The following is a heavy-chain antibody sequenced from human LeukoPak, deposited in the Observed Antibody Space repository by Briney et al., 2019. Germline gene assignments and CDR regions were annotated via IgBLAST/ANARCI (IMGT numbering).Heavy chain of an antibody. D-gene: IGHD1/OR15-1a*01. CDR2: VANDGRDK. Sequence: GGSLRLSCAASGFTFSRYAMHWVRRAPGKGLEWVAVVANDGRDKHSTDSVKGRFTITRDNAKNTVYLQMNSLRVEDTAVYYCAKDQQIVSAKYYFDSWGQGILVTVSS. CDR3: AKDQQIVSAKYYFDS. V-gene: IGHV3-30*18. J-gene: IGHJ4*02. CDR1: GFTFSRYA.